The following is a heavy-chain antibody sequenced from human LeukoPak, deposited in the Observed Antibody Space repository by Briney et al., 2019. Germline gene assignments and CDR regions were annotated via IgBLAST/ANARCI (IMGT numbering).Heavy chain of an antibody. CDR2: ISSSGSTI. D-gene: IGHD3-9*01. J-gene: IGHJ4*02. V-gene: IGHV3-11*01. Sequence: GGSLRLSCAASGFTFSDYYMSWIRQAPGKGLEWVSYISSSGSTIYYADSVKGRFTISRDDAKNSLYPQMNSLRAEDTAVYYCATDILTGYYGGYWGQGTLVTVSS. CDR3: ATDILTGYYGGY. CDR1: GFTFSDYY.